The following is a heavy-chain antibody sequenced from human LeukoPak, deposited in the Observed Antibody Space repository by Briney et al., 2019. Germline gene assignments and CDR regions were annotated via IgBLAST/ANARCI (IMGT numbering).Heavy chain of an antibody. CDR1: GYTFTGYY. Sequence: ASVKVSCKASGYTFTGYYMHWVRQAPGQGLEWMGRINPNSGGTNYAQKFQGRVTMTRDTSISTAYLELSRLRSDDTAVYYCARDKTQSPLDYYYMDVWGKGTTVTVSS. J-gene: IGHJ6*03. V-gene: IGHV1-2*06. CDR2: INPNSGGT. CDR3: ARDKTQSPLDYYYMDV. D-gene: IGHD4-11*01.